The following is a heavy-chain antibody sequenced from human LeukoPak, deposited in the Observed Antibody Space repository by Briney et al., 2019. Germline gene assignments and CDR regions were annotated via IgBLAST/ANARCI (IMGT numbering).Heavy chain of an antibody. CDR1: GFTFSSYW. CDR2: MNQDGSEK. J-gene: IGHJ4*02. V-gene: IGHV3-7*01. CDR3: ARDAPHDYGGNSDY. D-gene: IGHD4-23*01. Sequence: GGSLRLSCAASGFTFSSYWMSWVRQAPGKGLEWVANMNQDGSEKYYVDSVKGRFTISRDNAKNSLYLQMNSLRAEDTAVYYCARDAPHDYGGNSDYWGQGTLVTVSS.